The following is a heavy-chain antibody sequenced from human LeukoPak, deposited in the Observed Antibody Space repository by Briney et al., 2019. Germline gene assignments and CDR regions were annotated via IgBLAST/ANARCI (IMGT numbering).Heavy chain of an antibody. CDR3: AFRGVVSDAFDI. CDR1: GGTFSSYA. J-gene: IGHJ3*02. CDR2: IIPILGIA. D-gene: IGHD3-10*01. V-gene: IGHV1-69*04. Sequence: GASVKVSCKASGGTFSSYAISWVRQAPGQGLEWMGRIIPILGIANYAQKFQGRVTITADKSTSTAYMELSSLRSEDTAVYYCAFRGVVSDAFDIWGQGTMVTVSS.